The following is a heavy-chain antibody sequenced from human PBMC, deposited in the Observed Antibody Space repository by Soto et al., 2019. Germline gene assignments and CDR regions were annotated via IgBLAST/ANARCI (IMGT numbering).Heavy chain of an antibody. V-gene: IGHV4-34*01. D-gene: IGHD3-16*02. Sequence: SETLSLTCAVYGGSFSGYYWSWSRQPPGKGLEWIGEINHSGSTNYNPSLKSRVTISVDTSKNQFSLKLSSVTAADTAVYYCARHFRGVTVTAFDYWGQGPLVTAPQ. J-gene: IGHJ4*02. CDR2: INHSGST. CDR1: GGSFSGYY. CDR3: ARHFRGVTVTAFDY.